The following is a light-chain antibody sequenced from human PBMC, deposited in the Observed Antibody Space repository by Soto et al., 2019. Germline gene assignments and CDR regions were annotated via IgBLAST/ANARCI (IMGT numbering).Light chain of an antibody. CDR1: QYINSN. CDR2: RAS. V-gene: IGKV3-15*01. CDR3: LQCHNLWA. J-gene: IGKJ4*01. Sequence: EIVMTQSPATLSLSPGERATLSCRASQYINSNVAWYQHRPGQAPRLLIYRASTRATGTPARFSGSGSGTEFTLTISSLQSEDFTVYSCLQCHNLWAFGGGTKVDIK.